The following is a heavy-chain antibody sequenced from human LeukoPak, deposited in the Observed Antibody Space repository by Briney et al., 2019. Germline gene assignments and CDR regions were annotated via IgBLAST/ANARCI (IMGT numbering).Heavy chain of an antibody. D-gene: IGHD3-3*01. V-gene: IGHV1-69*04. Sequence: SVKLSCKASGGTFSSYAISWVRQAPGPGHEWMGRIILILGIANYAQKFQGRVTITADKSTSTAYMELSSLRSEDTAVYYCARFVDFWRGSYFDYWGQGTLVTVSS. CDR3: ARFVDFWRGSYFDY. J-gene: IGHJ4*02. CDR2: IILILGIA. CDR1: GGTFSSYA.